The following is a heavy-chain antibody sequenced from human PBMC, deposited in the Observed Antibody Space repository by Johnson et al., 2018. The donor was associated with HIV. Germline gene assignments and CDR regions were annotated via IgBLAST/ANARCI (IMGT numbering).Heavy chain of an antibody. J-gene: IGHJ3*02. Sequence: VQLVESGGGLVKPGGSLRLSCVASGFSFSKAWMSWVRQAPGKGLEWVANIKQDGSEKYYVDSVKGRFTISRDNAKNSLYLQMNSLRAEDTAVYYCARAASDAFDIWGQGTMVTVSS. CDR2: IKQDGSEK. CDR3: ARAASDAFDI. CDR1: GFSFSKAW. V-gene: IGHV3-7*03.